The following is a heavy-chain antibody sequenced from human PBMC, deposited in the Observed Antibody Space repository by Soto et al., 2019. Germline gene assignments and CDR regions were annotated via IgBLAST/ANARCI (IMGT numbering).Heavy chain of an antibody. Sequence: QVQLVQSGAEVKKPGSSVKVSCKASGGTFSSYAISWVRQAPGQGLEWMGGIIPIFGTANYAQKFQGRVTITGDESTSTAYMELSSLRSEDTAVYYCARDGTGYSSSWYYYYGMDVWRQGPTVTVSS. V-gene: IGHV1-69*01. CDR1: GGTFSSYA. J-gene: IGHJ6*02. CDR2: IIPIFGTA. D-gene: IGHD6-13*01. CDR3: ARDGTGYSSSWYYYYGMDV.